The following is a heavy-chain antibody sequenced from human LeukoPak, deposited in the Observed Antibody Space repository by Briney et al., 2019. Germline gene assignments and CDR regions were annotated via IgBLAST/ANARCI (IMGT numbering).Heavy chain of an antibody. Sequence: ASVKVSCKASGFTFTSHDYNWVRQATGQGLEWMGWMNPNSGNTGYAQKFQGRVTMTRDTSITTVYMELSSLTSEDTAVYYCARGSSGDYSVSGSAWFDPWGQGTLVTVSS. J-gene: IGHJ5*02. D-gene: IGHD3-10*01. CDR3: ARGSSGDYSVSGSAWFDP. V-gene: IGHV1-8*01. CDR1: GFTFTSHD. CDR2: MNPNSGNT.